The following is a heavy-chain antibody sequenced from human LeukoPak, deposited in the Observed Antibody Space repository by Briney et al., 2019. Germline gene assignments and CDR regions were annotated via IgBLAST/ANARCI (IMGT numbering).Heavy chain of an antibody. D-gene: IGHD3-16*01. Sequence: GGSLRLSCAASGFTFSSYSMNWVRQAPGKGLEWVSSISSSSSYIYYADSVKGRFTISRDNSKNTLYLQMNSLRAEDTAVYYCAKEIARIMITFGGDYWGQGTLDTVSS. CDR1: GFTFSSYS. V-gene: IGHV3-21*04. J-gene: IGHJ4*02. CDR2: ISSSSSYI. CDR3: AKEIARIMITFGGDY.